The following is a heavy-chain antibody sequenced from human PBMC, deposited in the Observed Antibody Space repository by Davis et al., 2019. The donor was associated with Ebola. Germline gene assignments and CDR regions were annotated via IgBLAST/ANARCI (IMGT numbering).Heavy chain of an antibody. Sequence: MPSETLSLTCAVYGGSFSGYYWTWIRQPPWKGLEWIGEINHSGRTNYNPSLKSRVTMSVDTSKNQFSLRVRSVTAADTAVYYCARGGGYGGYGMDVWGQGTTVTVSS. CDR3: ARGGGYGGYGMDV. CDR1: GGSFSGYY. D-gene: IGHD6-25*01. V-gene: IGHV4-34*01. CDR2: INHSGRT. J-gene: IGHJ6*02.